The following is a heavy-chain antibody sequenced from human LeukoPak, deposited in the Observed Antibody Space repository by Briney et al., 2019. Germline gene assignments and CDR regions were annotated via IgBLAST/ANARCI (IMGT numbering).Heavy chain of an antibody. CDR1: GFILSSFA. J-gene: IGHJ1*01. CDR2: ISSPGGNT. V-gene: IGHV3-23*01. CDR3: AKTRNGYTTEYLQH. D-gene: IGHD5-24*01. Sequence: GGSLRLSCTSSGFILSSFAMSWVRQAPGKGLEWVSSISSPGGNTYYADSVKGRFTISRDNFNNLVYLQMNSLRAEDTAVYYCAKTRNGYTTEYLQHWGQGTLVTVSS.